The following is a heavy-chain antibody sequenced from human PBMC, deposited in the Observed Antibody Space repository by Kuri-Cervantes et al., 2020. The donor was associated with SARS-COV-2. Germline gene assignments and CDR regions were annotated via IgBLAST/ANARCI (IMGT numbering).Heavy chain of an antibody. CDR1: GGSISSHY. D-gene: IGHD5-18*01. CDR3: ARASRIQLWLYDAFDI. CDR2: IYYSGST. V-gene: IGHV4-59*11. Sequence: SQTLSLTCTVSGGSISSHYWSWIRQPPGKGLEWIGYIYYSGSTNYNPSLKSRVTIPVDTSKNQFSLKLSSVTAADTAVYYCARASRIQLWLYDAFDIWGQGTMVTVSS. J-gene: IGHJ3*02.